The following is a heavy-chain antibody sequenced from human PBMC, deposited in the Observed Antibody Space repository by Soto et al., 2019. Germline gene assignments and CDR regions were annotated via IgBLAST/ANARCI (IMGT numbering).Heavy chain of an antibody. CDR3: ARGRGGNSAYWFDP. V-gene: IGHV1-69*13. J-gene: IGHJ5*02. Sequence: GASVKVSCKASGGTFSNYAISWLRQAPGQGLEWMGGIIPIFGTANYAQKFQGRVTITADESTSTAYMELSSLRSEDTAVYYCARGRGGNSAYWFDPWGQGTLVTVSS. D-gene: IGHD2-21*02. CDR1: GGTFSNYA. CDR2: IIPIFGTA.